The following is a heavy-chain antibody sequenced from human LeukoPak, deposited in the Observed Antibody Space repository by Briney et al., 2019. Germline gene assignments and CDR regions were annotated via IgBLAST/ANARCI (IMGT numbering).Heavy chain of an antibody. CDR1: GFTFSSYA. Sequence: GGSLRLSCAASGFTFSSYAMHWVRQAPGKGLEWVAVISYDGSNKYYADSVKGRFTISRDDSMNTLYLQMNSLRAEDTAVYYCAKGTAVDRQYFENWGQGTLVTVSS. CDR3: AKGTAVDRQYFEN. D-gene: IGHD1-1*01. CDR2: ISYDGSNK. J-gene: IGHJ4*02. V-gene: IGHV3-30-3*01.